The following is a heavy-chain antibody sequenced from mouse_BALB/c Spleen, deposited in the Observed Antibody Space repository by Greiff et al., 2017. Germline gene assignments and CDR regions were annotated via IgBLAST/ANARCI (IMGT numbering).Heavy chain of an antibody. Sequence: QVQLQQSGAELVKPGASVKLSCKASGYTFTSYWMHWVKQRPGQGLEWIGEINPSNGRTNYNEKFKSKATLTVDKSSSTAYMQLSSLTSEDSAVYYCARITTAIWYFDVWGAGTTVTVSS. CDR2: INPSNGRT. J-gene: IGHJ1*01. CDR1: GYTFTSYW. D-gene: IGHD1-2*01. CDR3: ARITTAIWYFDV. V-gene: IGHV1S81*02.